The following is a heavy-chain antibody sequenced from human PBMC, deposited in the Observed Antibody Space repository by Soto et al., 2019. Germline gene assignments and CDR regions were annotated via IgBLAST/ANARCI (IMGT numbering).Heavy chain of an antibody. J-gene: IGHJ4*02. V-gene: IGHV1-46*01. D-gene: IGHD3-3*02. CDR2: INPSGGST. CDR1: GYTFTSYY. CDR3: ARDRIREYYFDY. Sequence: QVQLVQSGAEVKKPGASVKVSFKASGYTFTSYYMHWVRQAPGQGLEWMGIINPSGGSTSYAQKFQGRVTMTRDTSTSTVYMELSSLRSEDTAVYYCARDRIREYYFDYWGQGTLVTVSS.